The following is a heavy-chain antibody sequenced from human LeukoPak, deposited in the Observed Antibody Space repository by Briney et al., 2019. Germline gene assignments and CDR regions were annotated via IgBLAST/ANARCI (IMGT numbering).Heavy chain of an antibody. V-gene: IGHV1-3*01. CDR3: ERSDIVVVPAATPDNWFDL. CDR1: GYSLTSYA. Sequence: ASVKVSCKASGYSLTSYAMHWVRQAPGQRLEWMGWINAVDGNTKYSQKFQGTVTITRDTSASTGYLELSSLRSEDTAVYYCERSDIVVVPAATPDNWFDLWGQGTLVTVSS. J-gene: IGHJ5*02. D-gene: IGHD2-2*01. CDR2: INAVDGNT.